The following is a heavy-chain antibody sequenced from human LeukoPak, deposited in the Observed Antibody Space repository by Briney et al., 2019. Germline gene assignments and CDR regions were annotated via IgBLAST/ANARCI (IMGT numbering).Heavy chain of an antibody. CDR1: GFTLSIYP. CDR2: ISHDGNRQ. J-gene: IGHJ4*02. Sequence: GGSLRLSCATSGFTLSIYPMHWVRQAPGKGLEWVATISHDGNRQYYADSVKGRFTVSRDNSKNTLYLQMNSLRAEDTAVYYCARSGIPIPLDYWGQGTLVTVSS. V-gene: IGHV3-30-3*01. CDR3: ARSGIPIPLDY. D-gene: IGHD2-21*01.